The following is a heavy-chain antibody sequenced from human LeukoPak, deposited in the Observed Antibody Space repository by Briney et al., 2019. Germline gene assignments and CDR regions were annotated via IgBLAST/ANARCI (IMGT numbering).Heavy chain of an antibody. CDR2: IHPSGSP. V-gene: IGHV4-34*01. D-gene: IGHD3-22*01. CDR1: GGSFSGYF. CDR3: AGHPTYYYDSSGYWIDY. Sequence: SETLSLTCGVYGGSFSGYFWTWIRQSPGKGLEWIGEIHPSGSPSYNPSHKSRVTISADTSKNQFSLKLSSVTAADTAVYYCAGHPTYYYDSSGYWIDYWGQGTLVTVSS. J-gene: IGHJ4*02.